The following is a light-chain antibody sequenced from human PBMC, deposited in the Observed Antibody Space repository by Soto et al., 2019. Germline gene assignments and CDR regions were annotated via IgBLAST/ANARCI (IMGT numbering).Light chain of an antibody. V-gene: IGKV1-5*01. J-gene: IGKJ1*01. Sequence: DIQMTQSPSTLSASVGDRVTITCRASQSISNWVDWYQPRPGKAPKLLIYDGSSLQSGVPSRFSRSGSGTEFTLTISTLQPDDFATYSCQQYTSFWTFGQGTKVDIK. CDR2: DGS. CDR1: QSISNW. CDR3: QQYTSFWT.